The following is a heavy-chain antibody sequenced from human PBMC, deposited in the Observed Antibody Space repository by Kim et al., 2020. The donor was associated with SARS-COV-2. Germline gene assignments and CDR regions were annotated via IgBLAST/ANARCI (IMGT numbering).Heavy chain of an antibody. V-gene: IGHV3-49*03. J-gene: IGHJ4*02. CDR3: TRSFVVVSVTFHPFDY. D-gene: IGHD2-21*01. CDR2: IRSRTYGGTT. CDR1: GFTFGDYA. Sequence: GGSLRLSCTASGFTFGDYAISWFRQAPGKGLEWVGFIRSRTYGGTTEYAASVKGRFIISRDDSESVAYLQMNSLKSDDTAVYFCTRSFVVVSVTFHPFDYWGQGTLVTVSS.